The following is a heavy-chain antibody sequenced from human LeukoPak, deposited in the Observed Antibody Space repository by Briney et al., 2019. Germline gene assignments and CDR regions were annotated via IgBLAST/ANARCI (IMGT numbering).Heavy chain of an antibody. CDR3: VRMLVRGVEGDY. D-gene: IGHD3-10*01. V-gene: IGHV4-59*01. J-gene: IGHJ4*02. CDR1: GGSISTYY. Sequence: QVQLQESGPGLVKPSETLSLTCTVSGGSISTYYWSWIRQPPGKGLEWIGHIYYSGSTNYNPSLTSRVTMSVDTSKNQFSLKLTSVTAADTAVYYCVRMLVRGVEGDYWGQGTLVTVSS. CDR2: IYYSGST.